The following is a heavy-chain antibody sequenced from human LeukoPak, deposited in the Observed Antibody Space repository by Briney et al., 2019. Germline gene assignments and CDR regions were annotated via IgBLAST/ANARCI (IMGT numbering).Heavy chain of an antibody. V-gene: IGHV3-9*01. D-gene: IGHD6-19*01. Sequence: PGRSLRLSCAASGFTFDDYAMHWVRQAPGKGLEWVSGISWNSGSIGYADSVKGRFTISRDNAKNSLYLQMNSLRAEDTALYYCAKAKRNIAVAGTSFDYWGQGTLVTVSS. CDR3: AKAKRNIAVAGTSFDY. J-gene: IGHJ4*02. CDR2: ISWNSGSI. CDR1: GFTFDDYA.